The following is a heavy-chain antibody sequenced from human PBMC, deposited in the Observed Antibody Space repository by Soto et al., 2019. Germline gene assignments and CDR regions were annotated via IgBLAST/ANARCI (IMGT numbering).Heavy chain of an antibody. CDR1: GFTFSNYA. CDR2: ISGRGGST. V-gene: IGHV3-23*01. J-gene: IGHJ6*02. CDR3: AKDSTVTTSLYSYYSGLDV. Sequence: EVHLLESGGGLVQPGGSLRLSCTASGFTFSNYAMSWVRQAPDKGLEWVYAISGRGGSTYYAASVKGRFPISRDNSKNMLFLQMNSLRAEDTALYYCAKDSTVTTSLYSYYSGLDVWGQGTTVTVSS. D-gene: IGHD4-17*01.